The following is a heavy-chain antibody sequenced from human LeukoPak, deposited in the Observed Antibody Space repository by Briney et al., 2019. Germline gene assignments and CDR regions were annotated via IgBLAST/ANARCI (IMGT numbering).Heavy chain of an antibody. J-gene: IGHJ4*02. CDR3: ARATGTTGYFDY. D-gene: IGHD1-1*01. V-gene: IGHV3-48*03. CDR1: GFTFSSYE. CDR2: ISSSGGTI. Sequence: GGSLRLSCAASGFTFSSYEMNWVRQAPGKGLEWVSYISSSGGTIYYADSVKGRFTISRDNAKNSLYLQMNSLRAEDTAVYYCARATGTTGYFDYWGQGTLVTVSS.